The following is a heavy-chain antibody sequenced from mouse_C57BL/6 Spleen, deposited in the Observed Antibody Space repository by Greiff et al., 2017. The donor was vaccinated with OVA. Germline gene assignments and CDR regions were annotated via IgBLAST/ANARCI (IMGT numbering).Heavy chain of an antibody. J-gene: IGHJ2*01. D-gene: IGHD1-1*01. V-gene: IGHV5-17*01. CDR2: ISSGSSTI. CDR3: ARSNYYGSSYPFDY. CDR1: GFTFSDYG. Sequence: EVMLVESGGGLVKPGGSLKLSCAASGFTFSDYGMHWVRQAPEKGLEWVAYISSGSSTIYYADTVKGRFTISRDNAKNTLFLQMTSLRSEDTAMYYCARSNYYGSSYPFDYWGQGTTLTVSS.